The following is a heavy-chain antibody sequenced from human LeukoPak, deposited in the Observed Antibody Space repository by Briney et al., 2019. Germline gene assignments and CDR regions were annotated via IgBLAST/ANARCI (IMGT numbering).Heavy chain of an antibody. CDR2: LSEGGDVT. CDR3: AKQFVDI. CDR1: GFAFSNYA. V-gene: IGHV3-23*01. D-gene: IGHD5-24*01. J-gene: IGHJ5*02. Sequence: SGGSLRLFCAASGFAFSNYAMNWVRQAAGKGLEWVSSLSEGGDVTSYADSVKGRFTISRDNSRNILHLQMSSLRAEDTAIYYCAKQFVDIWGQGTLVIVSS.